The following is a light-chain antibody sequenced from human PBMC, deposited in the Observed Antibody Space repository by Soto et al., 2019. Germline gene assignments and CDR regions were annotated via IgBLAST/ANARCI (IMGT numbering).Light chain of an antibody. CDR2: KAS. V-gene: IGKV1-5*03. CDR3: KQYSTYARYT. CDR1: QNINSW. J-gene: IGKJ2*01. Sequence: IQMTQSPSILSASVGDRVTSTCRASQNINSWLAWYQQKPGKAPKLLIYKASSLENGVPSRFSGSQSGTEFTLTISSLQPDALATYYCKQYSTYARYTCGQGTKLEIK.